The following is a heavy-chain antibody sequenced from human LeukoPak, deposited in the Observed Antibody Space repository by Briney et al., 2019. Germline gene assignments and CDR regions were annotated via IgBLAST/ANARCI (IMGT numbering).Heavy chain of an antibody. Sequence: SETLSLTCAVSGGSISSGGYSWSWIRQPPGKGLEWIGYIYHSGSTYYNPSLKSRVTISVDRSKNQFSLKLSSVTAADTAVYYCARLNRGIAAYGYWGQGTLVTVSS. CDR1: GGSISSGGYS. V-gene: IGHV4-30-2*01. CDR3: ARLNRGIAAYGY. J-gene: IGHJ4*02. D-gene: IGHD6-13*01. CDR2: IYHSGST.